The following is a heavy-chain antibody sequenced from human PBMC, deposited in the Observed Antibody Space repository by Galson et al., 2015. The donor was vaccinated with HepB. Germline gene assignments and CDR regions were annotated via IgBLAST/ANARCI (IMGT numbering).Heavy chain of an antibody. Sequence: SVKVSCKASGYTFTSYYMHWVRQAPGQGLEWMGIINPSGGSTSYAQKFQGRVTMTRDTSTSTVYMELSSLRSEDTAVYYCARILRGIAAAGRAYDYWGQGTLVTVSS. CDR3: ARILRGIAAAGRAYDY. V-gene: IGHV1-46*03. CDR1: GYTFTSYY. J-gene: IGHJ4*02. D-gene: IGHD6-13*01. CDR2: INPSGGST.